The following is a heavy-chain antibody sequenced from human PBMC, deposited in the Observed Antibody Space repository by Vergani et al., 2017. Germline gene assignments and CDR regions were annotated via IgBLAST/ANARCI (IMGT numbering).Heavy chain of an antibody. J-gene: IGHJ4*02. D-gene: IGHD1-1*01. Sequence: QVQLQESGPRLVKPSETLSLICSVSGYSISSGYFWGWIRQSPGKGLEWLGTIDRTGRTHLSPSLKSRLTISVDTTKNQFSLRLTSATAADTAVYYCARGPIGSQLLREPEWNPFDYWGQGTLVTVSS. CDR2: IDRTGRT. V-gene: IGHV4-38-2*02. CDR1: GYSISSGYF. CDR3: ARGPIGSQLLREPEWNPFDY.